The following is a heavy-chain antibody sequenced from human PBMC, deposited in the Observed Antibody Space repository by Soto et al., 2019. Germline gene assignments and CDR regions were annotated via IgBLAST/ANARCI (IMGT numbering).Heavy chain of an antibody. CDR2: IYWNDDK. D-gene: IGHD3-22*01. V-gene: IGHV2-5*01. CDR3: ALVPHYYDANWFDP. CDR1: GFSLSTSGVG. Sequence: ASGPTLVNPTQTLTLTCTFSGFSLSTSGVGVGWIRQPPGKALEWLALIYWNDDKRYSPSLKSRLTITKDTSKNQVVLTMTNMDPVDTVTYFCALVPHYYDANWFDPWGQGTLVTVSS. J-gene: IGHJ5*02.